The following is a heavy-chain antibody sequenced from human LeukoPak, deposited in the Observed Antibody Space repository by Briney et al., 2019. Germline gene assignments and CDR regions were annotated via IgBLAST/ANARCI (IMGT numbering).Heavy chain of an antibody. CDR1: GYTFTGYY. J-gene: IGHJ4*02. Sequence: ASLKVSCKASGYTFTGYYMHWVRQAPGQGLEWMGWINPNSGGTNYAQKFQGRVTMTRDTSISTAYMELSRLRSDDTAVYYCARGNYYDSSGYYSFDYWGQGTLVTVSS. CDR3: ARGNYYDSSGYYSFDY. D-gene: IGHD3-22*01. V-gene: IGHV1-2*02. CDR2: INPNSGGT.